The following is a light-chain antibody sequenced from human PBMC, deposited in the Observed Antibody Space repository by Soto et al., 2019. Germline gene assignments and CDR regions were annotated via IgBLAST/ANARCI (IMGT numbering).Light chain of an antibody. CDR1: QSIADY. CDR2: GSS. V-gene: IGKV3-15*01. J-gene: IGKJ3*01. Sequence: EIVLTQSPATLSVSPGEKATLSCRASQSIADYVICYHQRPGQAPRVLMHGSSTRAAGVPARFSGSGSGTEFTLTISSLRPAHFGIYPFQHYHRRPPFTFGPVTKVQI. CDR3: QHYHRRPPFT.